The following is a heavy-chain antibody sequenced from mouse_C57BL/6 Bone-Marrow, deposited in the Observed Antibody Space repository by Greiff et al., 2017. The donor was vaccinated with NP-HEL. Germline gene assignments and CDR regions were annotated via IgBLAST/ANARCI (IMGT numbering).Heavy chain of an antibody. D-gene: IGHD1-1*01. CDR1: GYTFTSYL. CDR2: IDPNRGGT. V-gene: IGHV1-72*01. Sequence: VQLQQPGAELVKPGASVKLSCKASGYTFTSYLMHWVKQRPGRGLEWIGRIDPNRGGTKYNEKFKSKATLTVDNPSSTAYMQLNSLTSEDSAVYYGARYYYGSSSFDYWGQGTTLTVSS. J-gene: IGHJ2*01. CDR3: ARYYYGSSSFDY.